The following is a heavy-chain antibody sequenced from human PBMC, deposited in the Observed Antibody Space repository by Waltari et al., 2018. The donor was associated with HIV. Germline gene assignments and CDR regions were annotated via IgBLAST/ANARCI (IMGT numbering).Heavy chain of an antibody. CDR3: ARWAAAGPYY. V-gene: IGHV4-61*02. CDR2: IYTSGST. Sequence: QVQLQESGPGLVKPSQTLSLTCTVSGGSISSGSYYWSWIRQPAGKGLEWIGRIYTSGSTNYNPSLKSRVTISVDTSKNQFSLKLSSVTAADTAVYYCARWAAAGPYYWGQGTLVTVSS. CDR1: GGSISSGSYY. D-gene: IGHD6-13*01. J-gene: IGHJ4*02.